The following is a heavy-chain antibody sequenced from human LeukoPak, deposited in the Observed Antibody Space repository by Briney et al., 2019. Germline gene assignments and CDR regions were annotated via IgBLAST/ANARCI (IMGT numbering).Heavy chain of an antibody. Sequence: GGSLRLSCAASGFTFSDYYMSWIRQAPGRGLEGVSYISSSGSTIYYADSVKGRFTISRDNAKNSLYLQMNSLRAEDTAVYYCARGRAAVTLSAYYFYGMDVRGGGTTVTVSS. CDR2: ISSSGSTI. CDR1: GFTFSDYY. V-gene: IGHV3-11*01. D-gene: IGHD6-13*01. J-gene: IGHJ6*01. CDR3: ARGRAAVTLSAYYFYGMDV.